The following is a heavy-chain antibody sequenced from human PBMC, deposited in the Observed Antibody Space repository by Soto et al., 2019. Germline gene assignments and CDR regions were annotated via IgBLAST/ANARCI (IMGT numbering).Heavy chain of an antibody. CDR1: GFTFSGHF. CDR3: ARAYPLN. CDR2: INEGGNDK. V-gene: IGHV3-7*05. J-gene: IGHJ4*02. Sequence: GGSLRLSCAASGFTFSGHFMTWVRQAPGKGLEWVANINEGGNDKYYVDSVKGRFTISRDNAKNSLYLQLNSLRVEDTAVYYCARAYPLNWGQGTLVTVSS.